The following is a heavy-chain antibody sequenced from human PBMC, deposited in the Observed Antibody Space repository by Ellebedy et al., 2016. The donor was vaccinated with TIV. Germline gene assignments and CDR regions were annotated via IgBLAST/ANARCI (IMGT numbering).Heavy chain of an antibody. CDR3: ARLSRVYDSSGYNWFDP. J-gene: IGHJ5*02. CDR1: GYTFTTYA. CDR2: LNAVNVNT. Sequence: AASVKVSCKASGYTFTTYAMRWVRHAPGQRLAWMGWLNAVNVNTKYSQKFQGRVTITRDTSASTAYMELSSLRSEDTAVYYCARLSRVYDSSGYNWFDPWGQGTLVTVSS. V-gene: IGHV1-3*01. D-gene: IGHD3-22*01.